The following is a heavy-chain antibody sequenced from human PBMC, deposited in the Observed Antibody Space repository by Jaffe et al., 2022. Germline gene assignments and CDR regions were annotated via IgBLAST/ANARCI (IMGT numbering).Heavy chain of an antibody. Sequence: QVQLQESGPGLVKPSETLSLTCAVSGYSISSGYYWGWIRQPPGKGLEWIGSIYHSGSTYYNPSLKSRVTISVDTSKNQFSLKLSSVTAADTAVYYCARRVIAVAGYEYFDYWGQGTLVTVSS. CDR3: ARRVIAVAGYEYFDY. D-gene: IGHD6-19*01. CDR1: GYSISSGYY. CDR2: IYHSGST. J-gene: IGHJ4*02. V-gene: IGHV4-38-2*01.